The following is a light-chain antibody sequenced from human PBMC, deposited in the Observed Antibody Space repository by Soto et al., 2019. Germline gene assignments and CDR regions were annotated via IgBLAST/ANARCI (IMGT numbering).Light chain of an antibody. Sequence: QSVLTQPPSASGTPGQRVTISCSGSSSNVGRNTVNWYQQLPGAAPKLLMYSDGERPTGVPDRFSGSKSGTSASLAISGLQAEDEADYYCQSYDSGLSDYLFGSGTKVTVL. CDR2: SDG. V-gene: IGLV1-44*01. CDR3: QSYDSGLSDYL. CDR1: SSNVGRNT. J-gene: IGLJ1*01.